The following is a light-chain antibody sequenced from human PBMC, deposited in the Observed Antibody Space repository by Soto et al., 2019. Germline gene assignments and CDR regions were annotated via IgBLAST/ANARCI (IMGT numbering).Light chain of an antibody. CDR3: QLYNSYSEA. J-gene: IGKJ1*01. Sequence: DIQMTQSPSTLSGSVGDRVTITCRASQTISSWLAWYQQKPGKAPKLLIYKASTLKSGVPSRFSGSGSGTEFTLTINSLQPDDFATYYCQLYNSYSEAFGQWTKAELK. V-gene: IGKV1-5*03. CDR2: KAS. CDR1: QTISSW.